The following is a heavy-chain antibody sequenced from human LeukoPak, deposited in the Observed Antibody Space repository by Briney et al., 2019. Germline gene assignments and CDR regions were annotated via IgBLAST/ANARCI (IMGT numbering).Heavy chain of an antibody. CDR3: ARKVSSSWYYFDN. D-gene: IGHD6-13*01. J-gene: IGHJ4*02. CDR1: GFTFSSYS. CDR2: ISSSSSYI. Sequence: GGSLRLSCAASGFTFSSYSMNWVRQAPGKGLEWVSSISSSSSYIYYADSVKGRFTISRDNAKNSLYLQMNSLRAEDTAVYYCARKVSSSWYYFDNWGQGTLVTVSS. V-gene: IGHV3-21*01.